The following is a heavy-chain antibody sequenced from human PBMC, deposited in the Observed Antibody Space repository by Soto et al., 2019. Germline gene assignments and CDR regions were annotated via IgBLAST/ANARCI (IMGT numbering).Heavy chain of an antibody. Sequence: QVQLVESGGGVVQPGRSLRLSCAASGFTFSSYAMHWVRQAPGKGLEWVAVISYDGSNKYYADSVKGRFTISRDNSKNTLYLQMNSLRAEDTAVYYCARVHREAGGQQLVAWHGGMDVWGQGTTVTVSS. D-gene: IGHD6-13*01. CDR2: ISYDGSNK. J-gene: IGHJ6*02. CDR3: ARVHREAGGQQLVAWHGGMDV. CDR1: GFTFSSYA. V-gene: IGHV3-30-3*01.